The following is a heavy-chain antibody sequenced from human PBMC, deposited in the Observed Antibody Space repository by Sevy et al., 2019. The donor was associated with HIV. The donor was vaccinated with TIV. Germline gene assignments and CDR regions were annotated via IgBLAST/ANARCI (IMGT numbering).Heavy chain of an antibody. CDR2: IWYDGSNK. Sequence: GGSLRLSCAASGFTFSSYGMHWVRQAPGKGLEWVAVIWYDGSNKYYEDSVNGRFTISRDNSKKTLYLQMNSLRAEDTAVYYCARASGYYDSSGPDYWGQGTLVTVSS. V-gene: IGHV3-33*01. D-gene: IGHD3-22*01. CDR1: GFTFSSYG. CDR3: ARASGYYDSSGPDY. J-gene: IGHJ4*02.